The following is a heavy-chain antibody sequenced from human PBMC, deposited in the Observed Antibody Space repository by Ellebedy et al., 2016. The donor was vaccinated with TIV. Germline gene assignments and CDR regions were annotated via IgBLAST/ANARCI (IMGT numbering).Heavy chain of an antibody. Sequence: SETLSLTCSVSGYSIRNGYYWGWIRQPPGEGLEWIGKIYQSGRTYYNPSLKSRVTISVDTSKNQFSLTLNSVTAADTAVYYCVRYDSRGAGATAVDYWGQGTLVTVSS. J-gene: IGHJ4*02. V-gene: IGHV4-38-2*02. CDR3: VRYDSRGAGATAVDY. D-gene: IGHD1-26*01. CDR2: IYQSGRT. CDR1: GYSIRNGYY.